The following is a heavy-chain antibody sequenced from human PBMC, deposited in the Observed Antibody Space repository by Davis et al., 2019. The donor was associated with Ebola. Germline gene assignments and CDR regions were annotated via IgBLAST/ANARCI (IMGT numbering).Heavy chain of an antibody. CDR3: ARVASLVSGARGFDS. CDR1: GFTFTNYW. V-gene: IGHV5-51*01. CDR2: IYPRDSYT. J-gene: IGHJ4*02. Sequence: GESLKISCKDFGFTFTNYWIAWVRQMPGKGLECMGVIYPRDSYTRYSPSFQGQVTISADKSINTAYLQWTSLKASDTAMYYCARVASLVSGARGFDSWGQGTLVTVSS. D-gene: IGHD2-15*01.